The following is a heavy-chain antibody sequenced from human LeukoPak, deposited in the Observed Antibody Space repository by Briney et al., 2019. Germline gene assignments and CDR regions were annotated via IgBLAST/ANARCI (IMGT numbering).Heavy chain of an antibody. V-gene: IGHV1-8*03. J-gene: IGHJ4*02. CDR1: GYTFTSYD. D-gene: IGHD3-3*01. Sequence: GASVKVSCKASGYTFTSYDINWVRQATGQGLEWMGWMNPNSGNTGYAQKFQGRVTITRNTSIGTAYMELSSLRSEDTAVYYCVLTIFGVARDYWGQGTLVTVSS. CDR2: MNPNSGNT. CDR3: VLTIFGVARDY.